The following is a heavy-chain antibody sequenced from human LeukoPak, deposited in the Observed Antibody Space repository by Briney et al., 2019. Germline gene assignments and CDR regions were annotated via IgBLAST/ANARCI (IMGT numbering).Heavy chain of an antibody. CDR1: GFTFSNYA. Sequence: GGSLRLSCAASGFTFSNYAMSWVRQAPGKGLEWVSAISGSGGSTYYADSVKGRFTISRDNSKNTLYLQMNSLRAEDTAVYYCAKDAALGYYGSGSYYGYFDYWGQGTLVTVSS. J-gene: IGHJ4*02. V-gene: IGHV3-23*01. CDR2: ISGSGGST. CDR3: AKDAALGYYGSGSYYGYFDY. D-gene: IGHD3-10*01.